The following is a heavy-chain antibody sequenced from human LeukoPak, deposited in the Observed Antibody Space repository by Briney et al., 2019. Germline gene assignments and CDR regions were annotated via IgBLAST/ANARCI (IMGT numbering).Heavy chain of an antibody. Sequence: SETLSLTCAVYGGSFSGYYWSWIRQPPGKGLEWIGEINHSGSTNYNPSLKSRVTISVDMSKNQFSLKLSSVTAADTAVYYCARGPYSSSWSSWGQGTLVTVSS. CDR1: GGSFSGYY. CDR2: INHSGST. CDR3: ARGPYSSSWSS. J-gene: IGHJ4*02. D-gene: IGHD6-13*01. V-gene: IGHV4-34*01.